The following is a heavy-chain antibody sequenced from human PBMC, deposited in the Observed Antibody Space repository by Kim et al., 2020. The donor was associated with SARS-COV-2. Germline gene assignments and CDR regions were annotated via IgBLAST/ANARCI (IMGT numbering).Heavy chain of an antibody. CDR1: GFTFSSYA. Sequence: GGSLRLSCAASGFTFSSYAMHWVRQAPGKRLEWVAVISYDGSNKYYADSVKGRFTISRDNSKNTLYLQMNSLRAEDTAVYYCARDPNWDNDYYYYYGMDV. V-gene: IGHV3-30-3*01. J-gene: IGHJ6*01. CDR2: ISYDGSNK. D-gene: IGHD7-27*01. CDR3: ARDPNWDNDYYYYYGMDV.